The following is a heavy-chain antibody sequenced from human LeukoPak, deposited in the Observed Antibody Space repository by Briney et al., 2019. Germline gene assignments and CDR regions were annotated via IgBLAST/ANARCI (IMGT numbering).Heavy chain of an antibody. Sequence: GRSLRLSCAASGFTFDDYAMHWVRQAPGKGLEWVSGISWNSGSIGYADSVKGRFTISRDNAKNSLYLQMNSLRAEDTALYYCASGWYGEVDYWGQGTPVTVSS. V-gene: IGHV3-9*01. D-gene: IGHD6-19*01. J-gene: IGHJ4*02. CDR2: ISWNSGSI. CDR3: ASGWYGEVDY. CDR1: GFTFDDYA.